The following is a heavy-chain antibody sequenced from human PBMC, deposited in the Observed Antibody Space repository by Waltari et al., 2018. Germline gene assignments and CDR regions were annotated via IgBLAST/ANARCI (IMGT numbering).Heavy chain of an antibody. D-gene: IGHD3-10*01. J-gene: IGHJ6*02. Sequence: EEQLLESGGGVVQPGDALRLSCAASGFRFSNYWMKWVRQAPGKGLVWVARISNDETTLTYADSVKGRFTISRDNAKNTVYLQMKRLRADDTAVYYCARLAPRTYRSPVPGRHYYYGMDVWGQGTTVTVSS. CDR3: ARLAPRTYRSPVPGRHYYYGMDV. V-gene: IGHV3-74*03. CDR2: ISNDETTL. CDR1: GFRFSNYW.